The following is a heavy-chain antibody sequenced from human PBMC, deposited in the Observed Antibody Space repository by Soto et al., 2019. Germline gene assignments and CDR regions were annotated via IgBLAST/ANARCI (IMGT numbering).Heavy chain of an antibody. V-gene: IGHV3-33*01. D-gene: IGHD2-15*01. J-gene: IGHJ4*02. Sequence: QVQLVESGGGVVQPGTSLRLPCAASGFTFSTYAMHWVRQAPGKGLEWVALIYYDGRNKKYADSVKGRFTISRDNYKNTLYLQMSGLRVEDTAVYYCASLAATGAEFDYWGQGTLVTVSS. CDR3: ASLAATGAEFDY. CDR1: GFTFSTYA. CDR2: IYYDGRNK.